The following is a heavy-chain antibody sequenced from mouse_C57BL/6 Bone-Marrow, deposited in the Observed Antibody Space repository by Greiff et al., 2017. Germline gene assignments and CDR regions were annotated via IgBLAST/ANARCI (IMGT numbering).Heavy chain of an antibody. CDR2: IDYDGSST. CDR1: GFTFSDYY. J-gene: IGHJ4*01. V-gene: IGHV5-16*01. D-gene: IGHD2-2*01. CDR3: ARDNGYGAFDY. Sequence: EVKLKESEAGLVQPGSSMKLSCTASGFTFSDYYMAWVRQVPEQGLEWVANIDYDGSSTYYLDTLKSRFIISRDNATNILYLQMSSLKSEDTATYDCARDNGYGAFDYWGQGASVTVST.